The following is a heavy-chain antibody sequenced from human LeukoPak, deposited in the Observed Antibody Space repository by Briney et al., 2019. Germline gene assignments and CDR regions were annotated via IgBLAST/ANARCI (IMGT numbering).Heavy chain of an antibody. CDR1: GGSFSGYY. Sequence: SEILSLTCAVYGGSFSGYYWSWIRQPPGKGLEWIGEINHSGSTNYNPSLKSRVTISVDTSKNQFSLKLSSVTAADTAVYYCARGVELPYYFDYWGQGTLVTVSS. J-gene: IGHJ4*02. D-gene: IGHD5-24*01. V-gene: IGHV4-34*01. CDR3: ARGVELPYYFDY. CDR2: INHSGST.